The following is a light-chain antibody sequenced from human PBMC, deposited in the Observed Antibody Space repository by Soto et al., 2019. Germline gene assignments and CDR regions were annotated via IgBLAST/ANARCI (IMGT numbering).Light chain of an antibody. V-gene: IGKV3-11*01. J-gene: IGKJ1*01. CDR3: QQRSNWPRT. CDR2: DAS. CDR1: QSVSSY. Sequence: EIVLTQSPATLYLTPGERATLSCRASQSVSSYLAWYQQKPGQAPRLLIYDASNRATGIPARFSGSGSGTDFTLTISSLEPEDFAVSYCQQRSNWPRTFGQGTKVYIK.